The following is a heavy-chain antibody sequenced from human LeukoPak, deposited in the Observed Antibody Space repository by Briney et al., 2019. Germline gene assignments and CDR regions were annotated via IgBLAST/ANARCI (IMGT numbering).Heavy chain of an antibody. CDR3: ARDRRLHH. J-gene: IGHJ1*01. CDR1: GFTFSSSD. CDR2: ISSSGSII. V-gene: IGHV3-48*03. Sequence: GGSLRLSCAASGFTFSSSDMNWVRQAPGRGLEGVSYISSSGSIIYYAHSVKGRFTISRDNAKNSLYLQMNSLRAEDMGVYYCARDRRLHHWGQGTLVTVSS.